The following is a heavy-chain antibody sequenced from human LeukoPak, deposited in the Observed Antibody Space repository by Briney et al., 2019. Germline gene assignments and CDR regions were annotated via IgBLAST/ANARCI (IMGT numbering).Heavy chain of an antibody. Sequence: ASVKVSCKASGYTFSGYYIHWVRQAPGQGLEWMGIINPSGGSTSYAQKFQGRVTMTRDTSTSTVYMELSSLRSEDTAVYYCARNPLEGDYWGQGTLVTVSS. CDR3: ARNPLEGDY. V-gene: IGHV1-46*01. D-gene: IGHD3-3*01. CDR2: INPSGGST. J-gene: IGHJ4*02. CDR1: GYTFSGYY.